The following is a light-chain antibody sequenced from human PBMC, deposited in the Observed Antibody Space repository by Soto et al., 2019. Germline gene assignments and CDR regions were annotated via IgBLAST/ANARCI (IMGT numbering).Light chain of an antibody. Sequence: QSALAQPRSVSGSPGQSVTLSCTGTSSDVGGYDFVSWYQQYPGKPPKLIIFDVTERTSGVPDRFSGSKSGNSASLTISGLQAEDEADYYCSSYAGSYILGVFGGGTKVTVL. CDR2: DVT. CDR3: SSYAGSYILGV. J-gene: IGLJ3*02. V-gene: IGLV2-11*01. CDR1: SSDVGGYDF.